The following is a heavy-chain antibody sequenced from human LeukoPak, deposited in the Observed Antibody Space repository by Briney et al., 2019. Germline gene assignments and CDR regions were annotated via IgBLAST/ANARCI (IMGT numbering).Heavy chain of an antibody. J-gene: IGHJ4*01. Sequence: GGSLRLSCAASGFTFSSYSMNWVRQAPGKGLEWVSSISSSSSYIYYADSVKGRFTISRDNAKNSLYLQMNSQRAEDTAVYYCARDLWYYDSSGLFDYWGQGTRVTVSS. D-gene: IGHD3-22*01. CDR2: ISSSSSYI. CDR1: GFTFSSYS. CDR3: ARDLWYYDSSGLFDY. V-gene: IGHV3-21*01.